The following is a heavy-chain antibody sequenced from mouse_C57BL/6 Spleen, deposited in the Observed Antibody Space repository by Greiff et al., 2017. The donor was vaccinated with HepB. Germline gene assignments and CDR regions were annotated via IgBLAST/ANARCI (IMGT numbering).Heavy chain of an antibody. D-gene: IGHD3-2*02. CDR3: ARCDSSGYKAWFAY. J-gene: IGHJ3*01. Sequence: VKLLESGAELARPGASVKMSCKASGYTFTSYTMHWVKQRTGQGLEWIGYINPSSGYTKYNQKFKDKATLTADKSSSTAYMQLSSLTSEDSAVYYCARCDSSGYKAWFAYGGQGTLVTVSA. V-gene: IGHV1-4*01. CDR2: INPSSGYT. CDR1: GYTFTSYT.